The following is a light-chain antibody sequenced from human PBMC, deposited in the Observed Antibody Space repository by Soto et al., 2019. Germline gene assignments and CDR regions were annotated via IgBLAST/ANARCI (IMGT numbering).Light chain of an antibody. CDR3: QQGNSFRFP. CDR1: QGISNW. CDR2: AAS. Sequence: DIQMTQSPSSVSASVGDRVSITCRASQGISNWLAWYQQKPGRAPKLLIYAASSLQSGVSSRFSGSVSGTDFTLTISSLQPEDFATYYYQQGNSFRFPFGPGTKVDIK. V-gene: IGKV1D-12*01. J-gene: IGKJ3*01.